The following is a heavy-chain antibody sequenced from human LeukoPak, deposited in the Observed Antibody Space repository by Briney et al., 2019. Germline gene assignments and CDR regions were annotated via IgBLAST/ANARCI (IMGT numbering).Heavy chain of an antibody. CDR2: ITPIFGTA. CDR3: ARGIIGYGVEKYYYYYGMDV. D-gene: IGHD5-18*01. CDR1: GYTFTGYY. Sequence: SVKVSCKASGYTFTGYYMHWVRQAPGQGLEWMGGITPIFGTANYAQKFQGRVTITADESTSTAYMELSSLRSEDTAVYYCARGIIGYGVEKYYYYYGMDVWGQGTTVTVSS. J-gene: IGHJ6*02. V-gene: IGHV1-69*13.